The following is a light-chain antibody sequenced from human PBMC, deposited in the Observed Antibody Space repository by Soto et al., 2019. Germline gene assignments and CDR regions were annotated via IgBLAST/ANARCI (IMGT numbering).Light chain of an antibody. CDR1: QSVSSN. Sequence: ETVRTQSPATLSVSPGERPTLSFRASQSVSSNLAWYKQKPGQAPRLLIYDASTRASGNPARFRGSGSGTDVTLCISSLQFEDLAVYCWKQNNTWPLNFGPATKV. V-gene: IGKV3-15*01. J-gene: IGKJ3*01. CDR2: DAS. CDR3: KQNNTWPLN.